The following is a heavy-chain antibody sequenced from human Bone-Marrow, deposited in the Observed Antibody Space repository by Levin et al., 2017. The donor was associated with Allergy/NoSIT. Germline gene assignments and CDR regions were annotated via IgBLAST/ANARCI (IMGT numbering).Heavy chain of an antibody. CDR1: GFTFSNTW. CDR2: IKSHTDGGAA. J-gene: IGHJ4*02. CDR3: CTDSSRAY. D-gene: IGHD3-10*01. V-gene: IGHV3-15*05. Sequence: GGSLRLSCATSGFTFSNTWLMWVRQAPGMGLEWVGRIKSHTDGGAADYAAPVQGRFIISRDDSEEMLYLEMNSLKPEDTGVYYCCTDSSRAYWGQGTRVTVSS.